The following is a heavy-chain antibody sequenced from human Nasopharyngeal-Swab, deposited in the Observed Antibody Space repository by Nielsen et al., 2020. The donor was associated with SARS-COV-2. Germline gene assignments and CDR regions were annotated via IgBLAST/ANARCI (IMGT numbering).Heavy chain of an antibody. D-gene: IGHD6-13*01. CDR1: GFTFDDYA. V-gene: IGHV3-9*01. CDR3: AKDKTAGPIYYGMDV. Sequence: GGSLRLSCAASGFTFDDYAMHWVRQAPGKGLEWVSCISWDSRDIGYADSVKGRFTISRDNAKYSLFLQMNSLRSEDTAVYYCAKDKTAGPIYYGMDVWGRGTTVTVSS. J-gene: IGHJ6*02. CDR2: ISWDSRDI.